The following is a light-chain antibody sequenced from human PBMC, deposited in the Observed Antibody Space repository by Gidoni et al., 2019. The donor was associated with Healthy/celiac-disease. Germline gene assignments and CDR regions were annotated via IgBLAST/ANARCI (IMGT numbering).Light chain of an antibody. CDR2: EVN. CDR3: CSYAGSSTV. CDR1: IIDVGSYNL. Sequence: QSALTQPASVSGSPGQSITISCTGTIIDVGSYNLVSWYKQHPGKAPKLMIYEVNKRPSGVSNRCSASKSGNTASLTISGLQAEDEADYYCCSYAGSSTVFGGGTKLTVL. V-gene: IGLV2-23*02. J-gene: IGLJ2*01.